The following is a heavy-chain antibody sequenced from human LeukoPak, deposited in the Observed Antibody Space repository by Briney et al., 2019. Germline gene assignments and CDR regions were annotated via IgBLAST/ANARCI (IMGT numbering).Heavy chain of an antibody. D-gene: IGHD2-2*01. V-gene: IGHV3-9*01. CDR3: AKSHCSSTSYGIDY. J-gene: IGHJ4*02. CDR1: GFTFDDYA. Sequence: GRSLRLSCAASGFTFDDYAMHWVRQAPGKGLEWVSGISWNSGSIGYADSVKGRFTISRDNAKNSLYLQMNSLRAEDTALYYCAKSHCSSTSYGIDYWGQGTLVTVSS. CDR2: ISWNSGSI.